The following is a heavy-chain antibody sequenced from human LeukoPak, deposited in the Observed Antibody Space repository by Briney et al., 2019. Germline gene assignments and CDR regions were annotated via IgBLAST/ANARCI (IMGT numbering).Heavy chain of an antibody. J-gene: IGHJ4*02. CDR2: ISHDGSNK. CDR1: GFSFSTCA. D-gene: IGHD2-15*01. V-gene: IGHV3-30-3*01. CDR3: GRGKCSGGTCYSTVDY. Sequence: GGSLRLSCAVSGFSFSTCAMYWVRQAPGKGLEWVALISHDGSNKYYADSVKGRFTISRDNSRNTLYLQLNSLRVEDTAVYYCGRGKCSGGTCYSTVDYWGQGTLVTVSS.